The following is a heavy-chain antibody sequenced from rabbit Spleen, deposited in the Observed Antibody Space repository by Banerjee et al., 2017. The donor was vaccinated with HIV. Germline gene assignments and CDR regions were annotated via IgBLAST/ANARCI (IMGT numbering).Heavy chain of an antibody. V-gene: IGHV1S40*01. CDR3: ARDLVTIIGWNFGL. CDR2: INIVTGKS. CDR1: GVSFSGNSY. Sequence: QSLEESGGDLVKPGASLTLTCIASGVSFSGNSYMCWVRQAPGKGLEWIACINIVTGKSVYASWAKGQFMMSRTSSTTVTLQMTSLTAADTARYFCARDLVTIIGWNFGLWGPGTLVPVS. D-gene: IGHD4-1*01. J-gene: IGHJ4*01.